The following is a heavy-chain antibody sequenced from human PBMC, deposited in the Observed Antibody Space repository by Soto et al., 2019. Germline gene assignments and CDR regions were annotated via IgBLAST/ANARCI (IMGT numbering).Heavy chain of an antibody. CDR2: IVPFVGTT. D-gene: IGHD4-17*01. CDR3: ALNYGDNIGGSY. V-gene: IGHV1-69*08. Sequence: QVQLVQSGAEVKKPGSSVKVSCKAFGGTFISYTISWVRQAPGPGQGLEWMGRIVPFVGTTNHALKFQGRVTNTTDKFSHTAYMEMTNLIAEDTASYYWALNYGDNIGGSYCGQGTMVTVS. J-gene: IGHJ1*01. CDR1: GGTFISYT.